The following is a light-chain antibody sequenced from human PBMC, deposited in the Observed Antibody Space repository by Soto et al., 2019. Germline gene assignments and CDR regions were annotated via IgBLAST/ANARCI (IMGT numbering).Light chain of an antibody. CDR3: QTWGTGIWV. J-gene: IGLJ3*02. V-gene: IGLV4-69*01. Sequence: QLVVTQSPSASASLGASVKLTCTLSSGHSTYAIAWHQQQPEKGPRYLMNLNSDGSHSKGDGIPDRLSGSSSGTERYLTISSLQSADEDDYYCQTWGTGIWVFGGGTKLTVL. CDR1: SGHSTYA. CDR2: LNSDGSH.